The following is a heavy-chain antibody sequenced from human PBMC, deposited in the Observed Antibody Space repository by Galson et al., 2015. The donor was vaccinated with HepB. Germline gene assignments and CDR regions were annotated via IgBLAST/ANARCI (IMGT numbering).Heavy chain of an antibody. CDR2: IGGSGGST. Sequence: LRLSCAASGFTFSSYAMSWVRQAPGKGLEWVSAIGGSGGSTYYADSVKGRFTISRDNSKNTLYLQMNSLRAEDTAVYYCAKRRIRGVTHPHFDYWGQGTLVTVSS. V-gene: IGHV3-23*01. D-gene: IGHD3-10*01. CDR3: AKRRIRGVTHPHFDY. J-gene: IGHJ4*02. CDR1: GFTFSSYA.